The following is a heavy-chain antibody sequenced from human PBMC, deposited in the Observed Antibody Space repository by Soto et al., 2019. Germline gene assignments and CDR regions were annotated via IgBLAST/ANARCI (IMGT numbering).Heavy chain of an antibody. CDR1: GYTFTTYG. V-gene: IGHV1-18*01. CDR3: AREYCSNTRCYGVAY. CDR2: INTYDGNT. Sequence: ASVKVSCKASGYTFTTYGISWVRQAPGQGLEWMGWINTYDGNTIYAQKFQGRVTMTTDTSTGTAYMELRSLRSDDSAVYYCAREYCSNTRCYGVAYWGQGALVTVPS. J-gene: IGHJ4*02. D-gene: IGHD2-2*01.